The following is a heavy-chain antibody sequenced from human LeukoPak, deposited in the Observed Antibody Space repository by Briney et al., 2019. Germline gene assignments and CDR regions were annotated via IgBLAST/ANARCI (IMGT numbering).Heavy chain of an antibody. CDR1: GGTFSSYA. CDR2: IIPIFGTA. Sequence: ASVKVSCKASGGTFSSYAISWVRQAPGQGLEWMGRIIPIFGTANYAQKFQGRVTITTDGSTSTAYMELGSLRSEDTAVYYCAREQDYYDSSGYYPRFDYWGQGTLVTVSS. V-gene: IGHV1-69*05. D-gene: IGHD3-22*01. CDR3: AREQDYYDSSGYYPRFDY. J-gene: IGHJ4*02.